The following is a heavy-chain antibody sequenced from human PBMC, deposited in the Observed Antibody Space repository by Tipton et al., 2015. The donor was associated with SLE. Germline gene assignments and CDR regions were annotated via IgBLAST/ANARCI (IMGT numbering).Heavy chain of an antibody. CDR1: RGSISSHY. CDR3: AQGLRTGSDYIRRDAFHM. Sequence: TLSLTCTVSRGSISSHYWSWIRQPPGKGLEWIGYIYYSGSTNYNPSLKSRVTISVDTPKNQFSLKLSSVTAADTAVYYCAQGLRTGSDYIRRDAFHMWGQGTLVTVSS. J-gene: IGHJ3*02. D-gene: IGHD6-25*01. CDR2: IYYSGST. V-gene: IGHV4-59*11.